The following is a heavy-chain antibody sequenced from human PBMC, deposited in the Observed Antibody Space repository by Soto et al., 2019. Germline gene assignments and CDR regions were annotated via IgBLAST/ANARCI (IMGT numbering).Heavy chain of an antibody. D-gene: IGHD3-10*01. J-gene: IGHJ4*01. Sequence: XXTLSLPFTVSGGSISSGGYDWSLIRQHPGKGLEWIGNVHYRRDSYYNPSLRSRVTMSIDTSKNLFSLRLSSVTAADTAFYFCARHSDSGQHKNYFDYWSHGSLVTVSS. CDR3: ARHSDSGQHKNYFDY. CDR1: GGSISSGGYD. V-gene: IGHV4-39*01. CDR2: VHYRRDS.